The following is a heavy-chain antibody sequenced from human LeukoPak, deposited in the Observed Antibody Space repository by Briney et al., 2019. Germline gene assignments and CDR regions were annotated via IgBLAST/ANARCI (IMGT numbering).Heavy chain of an antibody. D-gene: IGHD5-24*01. Sequence: ASVKVSCKASGGTFISYAISWVRQAPGQGREWMGRIIPIFGTANYAQKFQGRVTITTDESTSTAYMELSSLRSEDTAVYYCARGGIPGDGYNPWGQGTLVTVSS. CDR3: ARGGIPGDGYNP. CDR2: IIPIFGTA. CDR1: GGTFISYA. V-gene: IGHV1-69*05. J-gene: IGHJ5*02.